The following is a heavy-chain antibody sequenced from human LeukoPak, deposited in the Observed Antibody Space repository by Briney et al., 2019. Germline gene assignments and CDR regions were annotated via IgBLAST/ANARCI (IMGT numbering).Heavy chain of an antibody. D-gene: IGHD3-22*01. CDR1: GFTFSSYD. CDR3: ARADSSGYYYDY. CDR2: IGTAGDT. Sequence: GGSLRLSCAASGFTFSSYDMHWVRQATGKGLEWVSAIGTAGDTYYPGSVKGRFTITRENAKNSLYLQMNSLRAGDTAVYYCARADSSGYYYDYWGQGTLVTVSS. V-gene: IGHV3-13*01. J-gene: IGHJ4*02.